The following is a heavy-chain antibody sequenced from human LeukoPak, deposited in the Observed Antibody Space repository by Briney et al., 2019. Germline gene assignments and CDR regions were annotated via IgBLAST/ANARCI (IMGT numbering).Heavy chain of an antibody. CDR1: GFTFSSYS. J-gene: IGHJ4*02. D-gene: IGHD3-16*01. Sequence: GGSPRLSCAASGFTFSSYSMNWVRQAPGKGLEWVSSISSSSSYIYYADSVKGRFTISRDNAKNSLYLQMNSLRAEDTAVYYCAGGPRRSLDYWGQGTLVTVSS. CDR3: AGGPRRSLDY. CDR2: ISSSSSYI. V-gene: IGHV3-21*01.